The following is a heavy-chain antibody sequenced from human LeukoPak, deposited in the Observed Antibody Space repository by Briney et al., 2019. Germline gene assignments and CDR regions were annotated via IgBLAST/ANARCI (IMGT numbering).Heavy chain of an antibody. CDR1: GGSISSYY. J-gene: IGHJ2*01. V-gene: IGHV4-59*01. CDR2: VYYSGST. CDR3: AREGTVAGNWYFDL. D-gene: IGHD6-19*01. Sequence: PSETLSLTCTVSGGSISSYYWSWIRQPPGKGLEWIGYVYYSGSTNCNPSLKSRVTISVDTSKNQFSLKLSSVTAADTAVYYCAREGTVAGNWYFDLWGRGTLVTVSS.